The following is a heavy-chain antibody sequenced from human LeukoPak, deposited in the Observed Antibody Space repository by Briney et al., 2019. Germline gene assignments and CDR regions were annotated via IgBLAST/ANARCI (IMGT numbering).Heavy chain of an antibody. D-gene: IGHD3-9*01. CDR1: GFTFSSYA. CDR2: IVGGGETT. V-gene: IGHV3-23*01. CDR3: AKDRWILRFFDWLLSN. Sequence: PGGSLRLSCAASGFTFSSYAMSWVRQAPGKGLEWVSAIVGGGETTFYADSVKGRFTISRDNSKNIMYLQMNSLRVEDTAVYYCAKDRWILRFFDWLLSNWGQGTLVTVSS. J-gene: IGHJ4*02.